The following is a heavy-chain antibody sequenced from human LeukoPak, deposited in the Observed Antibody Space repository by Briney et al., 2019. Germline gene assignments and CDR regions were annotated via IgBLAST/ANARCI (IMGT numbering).Heavy chain of an antibody. CDR3: ARSRDNYFDY. Sequence: QTGGSLRLSCAASGFTFSFYEMNWVRQAPGKGLEWLSYIRSSGRTINDADSVRGRFTISRDNPNNSLYLQMNRRGAGDTAVYYCARSRDNYFDYWGQRALVTVSS. CDR2: IRSSGRTI. CDR1: GFTFSFYE. J-gene: IGHJ4*02. D-gene: IGHD5-24*01. V-gene: IGHV3-48*03.